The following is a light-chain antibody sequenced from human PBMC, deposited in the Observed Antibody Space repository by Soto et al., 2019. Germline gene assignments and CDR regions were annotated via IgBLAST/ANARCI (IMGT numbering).Light chain of an antibody. CDR2: GAS. CDR1: QSVSNY. Sequence: ELVMTQSPATLSVSPGERATLACRARQSVSNYLASYQQKPGQAPRILIYGASTRATGIPPRFSGSASGTEFTLTISSPLYEDFAVYYCQQYHHWPSITFGQGTRLE. J-gene: IGKJ5*01. CDR3: QQYHHWPSIT. V-gene: IGKV3-15*01.